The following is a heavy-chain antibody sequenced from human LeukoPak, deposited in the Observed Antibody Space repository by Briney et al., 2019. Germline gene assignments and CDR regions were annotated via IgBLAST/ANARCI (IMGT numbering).Heavy chain of an antibody. Sequence: SETLSLTCTVSGGSISSYYWSWIRQPPGKGLEWIGYIYYSGSTNYNPSLKSRVTISVDASKNQFSLKLSSVTAADTAVYYCARVIRYFDYWFDPWGQGTLVTVSS. D-gene: IGHD3-9*01. CDR2: IYYSGST. CDR3: ARVIRYFDYWFDP. CDR1: GGSISSYY. V-gene: IGHV4-59*01. J-gene: IGHJ5*02.